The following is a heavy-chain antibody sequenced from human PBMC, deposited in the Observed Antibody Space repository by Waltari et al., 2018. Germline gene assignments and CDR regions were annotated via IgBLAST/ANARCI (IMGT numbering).Heavy chain of an antibody. V-gene: IGHV4-34*01. Sequence: QVQLQQWGAGLLKPSETLSLTCVVHGGSFSGYYWSWIRQPPGKGLGWVGEINHSGSTNYTPSLKSRVTTSVDTSKNQFSLKLGSVTAADTAVYYCARDLERASGGFDYWGQGTRVTVSS. CDR1: GGSFSGYY. D-gene: IGHD2-15*01. J-gene: IGHJ4*02. CDR2: INHSGST. CDR3: ARDLERASGGFDY.